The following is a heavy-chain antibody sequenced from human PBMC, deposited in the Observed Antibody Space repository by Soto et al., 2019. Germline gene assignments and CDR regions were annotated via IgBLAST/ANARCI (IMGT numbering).Heavy chain of an antibody. Sequence: GGSLRLSCAASGLTFSSYAMSWVRQAPGKGLEGVSAISGSGGSTYYADSVKGRFTISRDNSKNLMYLQMNSLRADDTAVYFCARRRGPLLKDAFDIWGQGTMVTVSS. CDR3: ARRRGPLLKDAFDI. D-gene: IGHD2-15*01. CDR1: GLTFSSYA. CDR2: ISGSGGST. J-gene: IGHJ3*02. V-gene: IGHV3-23*01.